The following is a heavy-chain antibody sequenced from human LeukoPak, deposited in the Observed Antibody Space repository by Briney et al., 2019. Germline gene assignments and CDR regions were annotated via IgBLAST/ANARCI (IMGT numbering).Heavy chain of an antibody. J-gene: IGHJ4*02. CDR3: AREEYYYDSSGYSNFDY. V-gene: IGHV3-21*01. D-gene: IGHD3-22*01. CDR1: GFTFSSYS. Sequence: PGGSLRLSCAASGFTFSSYSMNWVRQAPGKGLEWVSSISSSSSYIYYAYSVKGRFTISRDNAKNSLYLQMNSLRAEDTAVYYCAREEYYYDSSGYSNFDYWGQGTLVTVSS. CDR2: ISSSSSYI.